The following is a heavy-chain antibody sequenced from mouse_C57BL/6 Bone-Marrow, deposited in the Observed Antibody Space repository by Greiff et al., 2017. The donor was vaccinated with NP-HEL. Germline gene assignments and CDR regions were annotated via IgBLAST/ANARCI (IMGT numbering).Heavy chain of an antibody. Sequence: VKLQESGAELVKPGASVKLSCKASGYTFTSYWMQWVKQRPGQGLEWIGEIDPSDSYTNYNQKFKGKATLTVDTSSSTAYMQLSSLTSEDSAVYYCARGGTQFAYWGQGTLVTVSA. V-gene: IGHV1-50*01. D-gene: IGHD1-1*02. J-gene: IGHJ3*01. CDR3: ARGGTQFAY. CDR2: IDPSDSYT. CDR1: GYTFTSYW.